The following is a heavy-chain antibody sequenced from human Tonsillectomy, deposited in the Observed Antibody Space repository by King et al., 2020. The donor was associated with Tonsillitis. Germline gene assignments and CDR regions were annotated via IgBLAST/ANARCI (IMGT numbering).Heavy chain of an antibody. CDR1: GSSISSVYY. CDR2: IYHSGST. D-gene: IGHD1-1*01. CDR3: ARTTEAYYFDY. V-gene: IGHV4-38-2*02. Sequence: QLQESGPGLVKPSETLSLTCTVSGSSISSVYYWGWIRQPPGKGLEWIGSIYHSGSTYYNPSLKSRVTISVDKSKNQFSLNLSSVTAADTAVYYCARTTEAYYFDYWGQGTLVTVSS. J-gene: IGHJ4*02.